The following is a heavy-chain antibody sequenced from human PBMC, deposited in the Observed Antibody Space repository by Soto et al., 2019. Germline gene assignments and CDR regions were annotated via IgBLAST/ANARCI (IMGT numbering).Heavy chain of an antibody. V-gene: IGHV4-59*08. CDR1: GGSISSYY. CDR3: ARIRLGYCTGTSCPFYYYYYMDV. Sequence: SGTLSLTCLVSGGSISSYYLSLIRPPPGKGLGGIGYIYYSGSTSYNSSLKSRVTMSVDTSKSQFSLKLTSVTAADTAVYYCARIRLGYCTGTSCPFYYYYYMDVWGKGTTVTVSS. D-gene: IGHD2-2*01. J-gene: IGHJ6*03. CDR2: IYYSGST.